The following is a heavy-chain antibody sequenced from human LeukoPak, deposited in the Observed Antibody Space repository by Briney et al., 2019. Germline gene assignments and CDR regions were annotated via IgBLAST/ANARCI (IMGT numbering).Heavy chain of an antibody. CDR1: GYTFTSYG. CDR2: ISACNGNT. J-gene: IGHJ4*02. D-gene: IGHD3-10*01. Sequence: GASVKVSCKASGYTFTSYGISWVRQAPGQGLEWMGWISACNGNTNYAQKLQGRVTMTTDTSTSTAYMELRSLRSDDTAVYYCARGIPMVRGVPFVDYWGQGTLVTVSS. V-gene: IGHV1-18*01. CDR3: ARGIPMVRGVPFVDY.